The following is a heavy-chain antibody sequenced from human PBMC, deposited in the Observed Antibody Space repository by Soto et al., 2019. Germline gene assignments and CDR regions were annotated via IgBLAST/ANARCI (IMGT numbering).Heavy chain of an antibody. CDR3: ARHMGANIVVVPAAYGVGFDP. CDR1: GGSISSYY. CDR2: IYYSGST. V-gene: IGHV4-59*08. D-gene: IGHD2-2*01. J-gene: IGHJ5*02. Sequence: SETLSLTCTVSGGSISSYYWSWIRQPPGKGLEWIGYIYYSGSTNYNPSLKSRVTISVDTSKNRFSLKLSSVTAADTAVYYYARHMGANIVVVPAAYGVGFDPWGQGTLVTVSS.